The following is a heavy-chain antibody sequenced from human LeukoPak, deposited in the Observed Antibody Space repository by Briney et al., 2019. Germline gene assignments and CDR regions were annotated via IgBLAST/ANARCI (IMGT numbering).Heavy chain of an antibody. CDR2: IIYSGGAT. V-gene: IGHV3-23*01. J-gene: IGHJ4*02. D-gene: IGHD3-22*01. Sequence: PGGSLRLSCAASGFTFSRSAMTWVRQGPGTGLEFVASIIYSGGATYYADSVKGRFTISRDNSKNTLYLQMNSLRAEDTALYYCAKDGLYYDGSEHVYYFESWGQGTLVTVSS. CDR1: GFTFSRSA. CDR3: AKDGLYYDGSEHVYYFES.